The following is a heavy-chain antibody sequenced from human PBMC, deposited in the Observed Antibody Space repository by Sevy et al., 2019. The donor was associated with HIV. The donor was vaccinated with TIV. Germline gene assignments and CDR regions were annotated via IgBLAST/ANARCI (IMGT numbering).Heavy chain of an antibody. CDR2: IYPSGNT. V-gene: IGHV4-4*07. Sequence: SETLSLTCTVSGGSISGSYWSWIRRSAGKGLEWIGRIYPSGNTNYNPSLKSRVTMSVDTSKNHFSLKLTSVTAADTAAYYCAREDSSTWCFHFWGQGTLVTVSS. CDR3: AREDSSTWCFHF. J-gene: IGHJ4*02. D-gene: IGHD6-13*01. CDR1: GGSISGSY.